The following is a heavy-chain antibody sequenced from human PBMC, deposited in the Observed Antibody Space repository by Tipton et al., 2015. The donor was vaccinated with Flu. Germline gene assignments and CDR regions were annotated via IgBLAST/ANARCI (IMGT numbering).Heavy chain of an antibody. J-gene: IGHJ4*02. CDR1: GYSFTSYW. D-gene: IGHD5-12*01. Sequence: QLVQSGPEVKKPGESLKISCKSSGYSFTSYWIGWVRQMPGKGLEWMGIIYPGDSDTRYSPSFQGQVTISADKSISTAYLQWSSLKASDTAMYYCARLGYRCDYDSGYFDYWGQGTLVTISS. V-gene: IGHV5-51*03. CDR3: ARLGYRCDYDSGYFDY. CDR2: IYPGDSDT.